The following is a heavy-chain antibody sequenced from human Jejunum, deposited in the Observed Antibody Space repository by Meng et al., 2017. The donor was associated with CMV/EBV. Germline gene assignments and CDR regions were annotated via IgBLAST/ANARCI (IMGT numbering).Heavy chain of an antibody. J-gene: IGHJ4*02. V-gene: IGHV4-30-4*08. CDR2: IHDTGST. D-gene: IGHD3-3*01. CDR1: GGSIGRGDYY. CDR3: ARGSIFVSFDS. Sequence: VQLQGSGPGLVQPSQTLSLTCPVSGGSIGRGDYYWSWIRQPPGKGLEWIGYIHDTGSTYYNPSLKSRVDISLGTSRNHFSLTLSSVTAEDTAVYFCARGSIFVSFDSWGQGTLVTVSS.